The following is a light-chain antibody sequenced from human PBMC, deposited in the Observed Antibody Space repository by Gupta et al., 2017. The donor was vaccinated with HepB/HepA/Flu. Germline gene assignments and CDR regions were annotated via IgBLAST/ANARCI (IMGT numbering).Light chain of an antibody. CDR1: RSNIGAGYN. CDR3: QSYDSSLTEV. V-gene: IGLV1-40*01. CDR2: GNT. J-gene: IGLJ3*02. Sequence: QSVLTQPPSVSGAPGQTVIISCTGSRSNIGAGYNVHWYHQLPGRAPKLLIFGNTNRPAGVPDRFSASKYGTSASLAITGLQAEDEADYYCQSYDSSLTEVFGGGTKLTVL.